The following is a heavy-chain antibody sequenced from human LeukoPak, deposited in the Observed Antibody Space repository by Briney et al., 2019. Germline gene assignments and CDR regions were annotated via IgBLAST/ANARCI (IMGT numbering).Heavy chain of an antibody. V-gene: IGHV3-7*01. CDR2: IKQDGSEK. D-gene: IGHD5-18*01. J-gene: IGHJ4*02. CDR3: ARGYSYGFDY. Sequence: PGGSLRLSCAASGVTFSSYWMSWVRQAPRKGLECVANIKQDGSEKYYVDSVKGRFTIFRDNAKKSLYLQMNSLRAEDTAVYYCARGYSYGFDYWGQGTLVTVSS. CDR1: GVTFSSYW.